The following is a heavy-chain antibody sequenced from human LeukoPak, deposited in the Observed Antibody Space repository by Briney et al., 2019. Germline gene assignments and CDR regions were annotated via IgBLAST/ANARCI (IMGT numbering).Heavy chain of an antibody. CDR1: GFTFSSYT. D-gene: IGHD2-21*02. J-gene: IGHJ4*02. CDR3: AKDTCGADCYSHYDH. CDR2: IRGSGTST. Sequence: GASLRLSCAASGFTFSSYTLSWVRQAPGKGLEWISAIRGSGTSTYYAASVKGRFTISRDNSRNTLYLQVNSLRAEDTAVYYCAKDTCGADCYSHYDHWGQGTLVTVSS. V-gene: IGHV3-23*01.